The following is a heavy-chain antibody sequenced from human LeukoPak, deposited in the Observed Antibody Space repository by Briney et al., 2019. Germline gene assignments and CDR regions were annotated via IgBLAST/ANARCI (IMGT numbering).Heavy chain of an antibody. J-gene: IGHJ5*02. D-gene: IGHD2-2*01. Sequence: SETLSLTCTVSGGSISSYYWSWIRQPPGKGLEWIGYIYYSGSTNYNPSLKSRVTISVDTSTSPFSLKLSSVTAADTAVYYCARERGYCSSTSCPNWFDPWGQGTLVTVSS. CDR2: IYYSGST. CDR1: GGSISSYY. CDR3: ARERGYCSSTSCPNWFDP. V-gene: IGHV4-59*01.